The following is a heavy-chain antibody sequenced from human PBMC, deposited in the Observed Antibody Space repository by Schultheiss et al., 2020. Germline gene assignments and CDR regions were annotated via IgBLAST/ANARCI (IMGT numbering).Heavy chain of an antibody. CDR1: GGSISSGSYY. D-gene: IGHD4-11*01. V-gene: IGHV4-39*01. Sequence: SETLSLTCTVSGGSISSGSYYWSWIRQPPGKGLEWIGEIYHSGSTNYNPSLKSRVTISVDTSKNQFSLKLSSVTAADTAVYYCARRVRSKFSWFDPWGQGPLVTVSS. CDR3: ARRVRSKFSWFDP. J-gene: IGHJ5*02. CDR2: IYHSGST.